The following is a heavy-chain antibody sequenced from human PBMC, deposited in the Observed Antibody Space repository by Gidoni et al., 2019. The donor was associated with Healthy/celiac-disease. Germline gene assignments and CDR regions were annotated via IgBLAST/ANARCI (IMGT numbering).Heavy chain of an antibody. J-gene: IGHJ6*03. CDR3: ALLNYCDPTTASVPHYYYYYMDV. CDR1: GGSISRGGYY. Sequence: QVQLQESGPGLVKPSQTLSLTCTVSGGSISRGGYYWSWIRQHPGKGLEWSGYIYYSGSTYYNPSLNSRVTLSVDTSKNQFSLKLSSVTAAATAVYYCALLNYCDPTTASVPHYYYYYMDVWGKGTTVTVSS. V-gene: IGHV4-31*03. D-gene: IGHD4-17*01. CDR2: IYYSGST.